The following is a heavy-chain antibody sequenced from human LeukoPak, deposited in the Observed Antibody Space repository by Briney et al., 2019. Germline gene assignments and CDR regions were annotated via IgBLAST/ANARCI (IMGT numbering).Heavy chain of an antibody. Sequence: ASVKVSCKASGYTFTSYGISWVRQAPGQGLEWMGWTSAYNGNTDYAQKLQGRVTMTTDTSTSTAYMELRSLRSDDTAVYYCARDREYSSSWYEYYYYGMDVWGQGTTVTVSS. CDR3: ARDREYSSSWYEYYYYGMDV. CDR1: GYTFTSYG. J-gene: IGHJ6*02. D-gene: IGHD6-13*01. V-gene: IGHV1-18*01. CDR2: TSAYNGNT.